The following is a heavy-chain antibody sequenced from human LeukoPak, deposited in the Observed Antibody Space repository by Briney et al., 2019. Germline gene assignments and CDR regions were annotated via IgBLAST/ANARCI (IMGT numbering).Heavy chain of an antibody. J-gene: IGHJ5*02. CDR2: INPSGGST. D-gene: IGHD6-13*01. CDR1: GYTFTSYY. V-gene: IGHV1-46*01. Sequence: ASVKVSCKASGYTFTSYYMHWVRQAPGQGLEWMGIINPSGGSTSYAQKFQGRVTMTRDTSTSTVYMELSSLRSEDTAVYYCARGRPRIAAAGSSSFDPWGQGTLVTVSS. CDR3: ARGRPRIAAAGSSSFDP.